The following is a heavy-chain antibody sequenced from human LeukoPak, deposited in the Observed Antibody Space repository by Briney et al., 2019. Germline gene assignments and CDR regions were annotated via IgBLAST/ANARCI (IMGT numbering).Heavy chain of an antibody. CDR1: GFTFSSYA. CDR3: AKGTSLSSSWYYYYYMDV. D-gene: IGHD6-13*01. J-gene: IGHJ6*03. V-gene: IGHV3-23*01. Sequence: PGGSLRLSRAASGFTFSSYAMSWVRQTPGKGLEWVSPISGSGGSTYYADSVKGRFTISRDNSKNTLYLQMNSLRAEDTAVYYCAKGTSLSSSWYYYYYMDVWGKGTTVTVSS. CDR2: ISGSGGST.